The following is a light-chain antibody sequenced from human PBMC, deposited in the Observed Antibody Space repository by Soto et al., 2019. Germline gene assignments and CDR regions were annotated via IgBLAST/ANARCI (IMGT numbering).Light chain of an antibody. CDR1: QSVSSSY. V-gene: IGKV3-20*01. Sequence: ESVLTQSPGTLSLSPVERATLSCRASQSVSSSYLAWYQQKPGQAPRLLIYGASSRATGIPDRFSGSGSGTDFTLTISRLEPEDFAVYYCQQYGSSRTFGQGTKVDIK. CDR2: GAS. CDR3: QQYGSSRT. J-gene: IGKJ1*01.